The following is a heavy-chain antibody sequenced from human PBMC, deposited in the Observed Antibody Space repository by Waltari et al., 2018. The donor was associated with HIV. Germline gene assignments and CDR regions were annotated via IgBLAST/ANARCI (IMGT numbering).Heavy chain of an antibody. CDR2: MNPDNGDA. CDR3: TKGRRGALFGDE. D-gene: IGHD3-3*01. V-gene: IGHV1-8*02. Sequence: QVQLVQSGAEIKKPRSSVRVSCTASGYSFIAVDITGVRRPPGRGLEWVGWMNPDNGDAGYGHKFKGRFSLTRDTSTDTAYMDVTNLKSEDTAIYYCTKGRRGALFGDEWGQGTLVTVSS. CDR1: GYSFIAVD. J-gene: IGHJ4*02.